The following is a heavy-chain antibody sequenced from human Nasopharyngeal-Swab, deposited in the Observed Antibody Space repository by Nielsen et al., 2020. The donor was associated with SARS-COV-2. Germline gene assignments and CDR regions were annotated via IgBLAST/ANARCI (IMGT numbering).Heavy chain of an antibody. J-gene: IGHJ6*02. CDR1: GFTFSSYA. CDR2: ISGSGGST. V-gene: IGHV3-23*01. CDR3: AKEPDIVVVPDFDYGMDV. D-gene: IGHD2-2*01. Sequence: GESLKISCAASGFTFSSYAMSWVRQAPGKGLEWVSAISGSGGSTYYADSVKGRFTISRDNSKNTLYLQMNSLRAEDTAVYYCAKEPDIVVVPDFDYGMDVWGQGTTATVSS.